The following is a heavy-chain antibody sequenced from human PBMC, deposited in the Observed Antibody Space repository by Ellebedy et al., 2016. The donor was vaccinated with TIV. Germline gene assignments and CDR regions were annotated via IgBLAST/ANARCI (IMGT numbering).Heavy chain of an antibody. CDR2: ISWNSGSI. CDR1: GFTFDDYA. D-gene: IGHD6-13*01. Sequence: SLKISCAASGFTFDDYAMHWVRQAPGKGLEWVSGISWNSGSIGYADSVKGRFTISRDNAKNSLYLQMNSLRAEDTAVYYCARDNGSSWYGIYYWGQGTLVTVSS. J-gene: IGHJ4*02. V-gene: IGHV3-9*01. CDR3: ARDNGSSWYGIYY.